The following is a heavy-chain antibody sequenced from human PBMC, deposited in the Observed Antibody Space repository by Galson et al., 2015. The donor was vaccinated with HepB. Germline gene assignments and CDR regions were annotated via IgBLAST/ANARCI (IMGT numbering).Heavy chain of an antibody. J-gene: IGHJ6*02. V-gene: IGHV1-18*04. Sequence: SVKVSCKASGYTFTTYGISWVRQAPGQGLEWMGWISTSNGNTNFAQKLQGRVTMTIDTSTSTAYMELRSLRSDDTAVYYCARDLNGGYCSGSWCYSVPSDGMDVWGQGTTVTVSS. D-gene: IGHD2-15*01. CDR3: ARDLNGGYCSGSWCYSVPSDGMDV. CDR2: ISTSNGNT. CDR1: GYTFTTYG.